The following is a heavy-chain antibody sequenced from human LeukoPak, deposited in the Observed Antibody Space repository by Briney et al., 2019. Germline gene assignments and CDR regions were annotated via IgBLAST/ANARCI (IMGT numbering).Heavy chain of an antibody. CDR1: GYNFPTNW. CDR2: IYPGDSNT. J-gene: IGHJ5*01. Sequence: GESLQISCKGSGYNFPTNWIGWVRQMPGKGLEWMGIIYPGDSNTIYSPSFQGHITISADKSISTASLQLSSLKASDTAVYYCARQPNSWSYDSWGQGTLVTVSS. CDR3: ARQPNSWSYDS. D-gene: IGHD1-26*01. V-gene: IGHV5-51*01.